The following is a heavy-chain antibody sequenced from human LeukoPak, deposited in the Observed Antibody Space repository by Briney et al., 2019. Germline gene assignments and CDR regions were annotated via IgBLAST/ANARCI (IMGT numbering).Heavy chain of an antibody. D-gene: IGHD3-10*01. J-gene: IGHJ4*02. CDR2: MNPNSGGT. CDR3: ARDYASGSYYDY. CDR1: GYTFTGDY. Sequence: ASVKVSCKASGYTFTGDYLHWVRPAPGQGLEWMGWMNPNSGGTNYAQKFQGRVTMTRDTSISTAYMALSRLRSDDTAAHYCARDYASGSYYDYWGQGSLVTVSS. V-gene: IGHV1-2*02.